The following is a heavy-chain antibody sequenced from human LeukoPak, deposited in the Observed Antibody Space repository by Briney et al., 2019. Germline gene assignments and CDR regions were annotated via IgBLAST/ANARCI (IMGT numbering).Heavy chain of an antibody. J-gene: IGHJ6*02. CDR1: GYXFTGYY. V-gene: IGHV1-46*01. D-gene: IGHD6-6*01. CDR3: ARVQSRSSSSRGPYYYGMDV. Sequence: GASVKVSCKAFGYXFTGYYMHWVRQAPGQGLEWMGIINPSGGSTSYAQKFQGRVTMTRDTSTSTVYMELSSLRSEDTAVYYCARVQSRSSSSRGPYYYGMDVWGQGTTVTVSS. CDR2: INPSGGST.